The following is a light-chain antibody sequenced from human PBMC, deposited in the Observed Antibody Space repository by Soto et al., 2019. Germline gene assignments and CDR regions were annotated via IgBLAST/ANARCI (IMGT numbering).Light chain of an antibody. CDR2: EVS. V-gene: IGLV2-14*01. J-gene: IGLJ2*01. Sequence: QSVLTQPASVSGSPGQSITISCTGTSSDVGGYNYVSWYQQHPGKAPKLLIYEVSSRPSGVSNRFSGSKSGNTASLAISGLQAEDEAHYYCTAYTGSSTVVFGGGTKVTVL. CDR1: SSDVGGYNY. CDR3: TAYTGSSTVV.